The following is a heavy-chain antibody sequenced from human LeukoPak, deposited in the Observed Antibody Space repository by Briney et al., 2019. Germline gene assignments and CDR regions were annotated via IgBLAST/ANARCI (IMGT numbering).Heavy chain of an antibody. CDR1: GGSISSSSYY. J-gene: IGHJ6*03. CDR3: ARAVDSGYYRPYYYYYMDV. Sequence: PSETLSLTCTVSGGSISSSSYYWGWIRQPPGKGLEWIGSIYYSGSTYYNPSLKSRVTISVDTSKNQFSLKLSSVTAADTAVYYCARAVDSGYYRPYYYYYMDVWGKGTTVTVSS. D-gene: IGHD3-3*01. CDR2: IYYSGST. V-gene: IGHV4-39*01.